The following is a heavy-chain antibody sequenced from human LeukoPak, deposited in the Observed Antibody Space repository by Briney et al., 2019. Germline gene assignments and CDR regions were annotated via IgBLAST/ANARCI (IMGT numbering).Heavy chain of an antibody. J-gene: IGHJ6*02. CDR2: MNQDGSEK. V-gene: IGHV3-7*01. D-gene: IGHD3-16*01. CDR3: ATYTHWVAGDV. Sequence: QSGGSLRLSCAASGFTFSVSWMSWVRQAPGKGLEWVANMNQDGSEKDYVDSVKGRFTISRDNARNSLYLQMGSLRAEDTAVYYCATYTHWVAGDVWGQGTTVTVSS. CDR1: GFTFSVSW.